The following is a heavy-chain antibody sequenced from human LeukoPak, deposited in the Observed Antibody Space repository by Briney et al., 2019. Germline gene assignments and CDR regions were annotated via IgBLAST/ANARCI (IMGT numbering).Heavy chain of an antibody. CDR1: GSTFINYA. Sequence: QPGRSLRLSCAASGSTFINYAMHWVRQAPGKGLEWVAVISYDGSREYYADSVKGRFTISKDNSKNTLFLQMNSLSAEDTAVYYCARGPGSYYDSSGYCWQFDYWGQGTLVTVSS. J-gene: IGHJ4*02. V-gene: IGHV3-30*04. CDR2: ISYDGSRE. CDR3: ARGPGSYYDSSGYCWQFDY. D-gene: IGHD3-22*01.